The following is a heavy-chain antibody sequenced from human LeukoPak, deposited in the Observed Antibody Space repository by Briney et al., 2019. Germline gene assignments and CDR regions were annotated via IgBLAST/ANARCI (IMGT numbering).Heavy chain of an antibody. CDR2: INHSGTT. CDR3: ARGLRLPSRSTPAVPHV. CDR1: GGSFSDYY. V-gene: IGHV4-34*01. D-gene: IGHD6-19*01. J-gene: IGHJ6*04. Sequence: PSETLSLTCAVYGGSFSDYYWNWIRQSPGKGLEWIWEINHSGTTNYNPSLKSRVTISVDTSKNQFSLRLSSVTAADTAIYHCARGLRLPSRSTPAVPHVWSKGTTVTVSA.